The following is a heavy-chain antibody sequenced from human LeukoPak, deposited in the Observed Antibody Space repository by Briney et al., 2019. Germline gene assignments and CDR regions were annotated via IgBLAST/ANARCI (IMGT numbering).Heavy chain of an antibody. CDR1: GGSISSGDYY. CDR2: IYYSGST. CDR3: ARVSQQLVAFDI. J-gene: IGHJ3*02. Sequence: PSETLSLTCTVSGGSISSGDYYWSWIRQPPGKGLEWIGYIYYSGSTYYNPSLKSRVTISVDTSKNQFSLKLSSVTAADTAVYYCARVSQQLVAFDIWGQGTMVTVSS. D-gene: IGHD6-13*01. V-gene: IGHV4-30-4*02.